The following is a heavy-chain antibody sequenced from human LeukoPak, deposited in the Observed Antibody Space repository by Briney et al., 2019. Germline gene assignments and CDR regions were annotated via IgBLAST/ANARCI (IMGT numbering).Heavy chain of an antibody. CDR2: ISSSSSYT. V-gene: IGHV3-11*06. D-gene: IGHD5/OR15-5a*01. J-gene: IGHJ3*02. CDR3: AGVGWGIYDLIAFDI. Sequence: GGSLRLSCAASGFTFSDYYMSWIRQAPGKGLEWVSYISSSSSYTNYADSVKGRFAISRDNAKNSLYLQMNSLRAEDTAVYYCAGVGWGIYDLIAFDIWGQGTMVTVSS. CDR1: GFTFSDYY.